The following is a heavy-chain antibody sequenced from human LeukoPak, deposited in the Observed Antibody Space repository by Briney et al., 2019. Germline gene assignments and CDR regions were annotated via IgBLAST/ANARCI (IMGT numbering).Heavy chain of an antibody. CDR3: AREVPFGYCSGGSCSGWFDP. CDR1: GYTLTELS. V-gene: IGHV1-24*01. D-gene: IGHD2-15*01. CDR2: FDPEDGET. J-gene: IGHJ5*02. Sequence: GSVKVSCKVSGYTLTELSMHWVRQAPGKGLEWMGGFDPEDGETIYAQKLQGRVTMTTDTSTSTAYMELRSLRSDDTAVYYCAREVPFGYCSGGSCSGWFDPWGQGTLVTVSS.